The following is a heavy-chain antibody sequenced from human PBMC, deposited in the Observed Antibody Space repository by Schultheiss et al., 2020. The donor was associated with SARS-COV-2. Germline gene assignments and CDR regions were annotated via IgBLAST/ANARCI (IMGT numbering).Heavy chain of an antibody. CDR1: GGSISSYY. CDR2: IYYSGST. V-gene: IGHV4-59*12. D-gene: IGHD3-3*01. J-gene: IGHJ5*02. CDR3: ARRITIFGVVIMQNWFDP. Sequence: SETLSLTCTVSGGSISSYYWSWIRQPPGKGLEWIGSIYYSGSTYYNPSLKSRVTISVDTSKNQFSLKLSSVTAADTAVYYCARRITIFGVVIMQNWFDPWGQGTLVTVSS.